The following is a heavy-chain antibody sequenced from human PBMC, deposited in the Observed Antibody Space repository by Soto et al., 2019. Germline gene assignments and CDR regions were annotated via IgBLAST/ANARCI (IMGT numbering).Heavy chain of an antibody. J-gene: IGHJ4*02. Sequence: SGGSLRLSCAASGFSLSGYWMHWVRQAPGKGLVWVSRIDTYGSATKYADSVEGRFSISKDNAENTLYLQMNSLRAEDTAVYYCARDSVAGDYWGQGTLVTVSS. CDR1: GFSLSGYW. V-gene: IGHV3-74*01. CDR3: ARDSVAGDY. D-gene: IGHD6-19*01. CDR2: IDTYGSAT.